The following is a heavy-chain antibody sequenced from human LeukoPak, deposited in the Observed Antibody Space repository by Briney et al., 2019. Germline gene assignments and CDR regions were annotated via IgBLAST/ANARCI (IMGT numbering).Heavy chain of an antibody. Sequence: SGTLSLTCAVSGVSISSSNWWSWVRQPPGKGLEWIGEIYHSGSTNYNPSLKSRVTISVDKSKNQFSLKLSSMTAADTAVYYCASHYGDYYYYYGMDVWGQGTTVTVSS. CDR2: IYHSGST. CDR1: GVSISSSNW. CDR3: ASHYGDYYYYYGMDV. V-gene: IGHV4-4*02. D-gene: IGHD4-17*01. J-gene: IGHJ6*02.